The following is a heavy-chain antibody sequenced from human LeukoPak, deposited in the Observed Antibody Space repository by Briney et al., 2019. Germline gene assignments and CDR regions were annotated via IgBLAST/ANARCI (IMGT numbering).Heavy chain of an antibody. V-gene: IGHV3-21*01. D-gene: IGHD5-12*01. CDR1: GFTFSGHS. J-gene: IGHJ4*02. CDR2: ITSTATHT. CDR3: ARLWGDATNFDL. Sequence: GGSLRLSCATSGFTFSGHSMSWVRQAPGKGLEWVSSITSTATHTYYTDSVKGRFTISRDNAKNSLILQTSSLTVADTGIYYCARLWGDATNFDLWGQGTLVTVSS.